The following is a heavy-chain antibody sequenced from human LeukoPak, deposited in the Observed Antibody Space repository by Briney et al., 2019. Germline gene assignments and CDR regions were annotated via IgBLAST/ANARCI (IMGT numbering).Heavy chain of an antibody. CDR2: ISYSGST. J-gene: IGHJ5*02. CDR1: GDSVTSGSYY. V-gene: IGHV4-61*01. Sequence: PSETLSLTCTVSGDSVTSGSYYWSWLRQPPGKRLEWIGYISYSGSTNFNPSLKSRVTISVDTSKNQFSLKLSSVTAADTAVYYCAREGTAGTNLNWFDPWGQGTLVTVSS. CDR3: AREGTAGTNLNWFDP. D-gene: IGHD1-1*01.